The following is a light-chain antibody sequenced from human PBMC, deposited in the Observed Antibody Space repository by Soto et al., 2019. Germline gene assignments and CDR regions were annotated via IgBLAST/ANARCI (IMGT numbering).Light chain of an antibody. CDR3: SSYTDSRTYV. CDR1: SSDVGGYNY. V-gene: IGLV2-14*01. CDR2: EVS. J-gene: IGLJ1*01. Sequence: QSVLTQPASVSGSPGQSITISCTGASSDVGGYNYVSWYQQHPGKAPKLMIYEVSNRPSGVSSRFSGSKSGNTASLTISGLQSEDEADYYCSSYTDSRTYVFGTGTKVNVL.